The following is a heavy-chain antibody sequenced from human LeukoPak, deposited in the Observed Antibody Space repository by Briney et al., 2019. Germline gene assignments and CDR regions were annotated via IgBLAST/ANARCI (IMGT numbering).Heavy chain of an antibody. Sequence: SETLSLTCAVYGGSFSGYYWSWIRQPPGKGLEWIGDINHSGSTNYNPSLKSRVTISVDTSKNQFSLKLSSVTAADTAVYYCARARIMITFGGVIAPGHFDYWGQGTLVTVSS. V-gene: IGHV4-34*01. CDR1: GGSFSGYY. J-gene: IGHJ4*02. CDR2: INHSGST. CDR3: ARARIMITFGGVIAPGHFDY. D-gene: IGHD3-16*02.